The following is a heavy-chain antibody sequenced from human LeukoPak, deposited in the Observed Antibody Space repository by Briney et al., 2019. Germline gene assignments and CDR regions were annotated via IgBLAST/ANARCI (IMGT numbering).Heavy chain of an antibody. CDR1: GGSISSYY. CDR3: ARASGGYGDPFDY. D-gene: IGHD4-17*01. CDR2: FYYSGST. V-gene: IGHV4-59*01. J-gene: IGHJ4*02. Sequence: PSETLSLTCTVSGGSISSYYWSWIRQPPGKGLEWVGYFYYSGSTDYNPSFKSRVTISIDTSKNQFSLKLRSVTAADTAVYYCARASGGYGDPFDYWGQGTLVTVSS.